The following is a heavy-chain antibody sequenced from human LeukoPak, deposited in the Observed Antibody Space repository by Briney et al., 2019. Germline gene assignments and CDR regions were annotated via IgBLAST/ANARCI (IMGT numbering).Heavy chain of an antibody. CDR2: IYYSGST. CDR1: GGSISSGGYY. CDR3: ARVIRAASDAFDI. V-gene: IGHV4-31*03. D-gene: IGHD2-15*01. J-gene: IGHJ3*02. Sequence: SQTLSLTCTVSGGSISSGGYYWSWIRQHPGKGLEWIGYIYYSGSTYYHPSLKSRFTISVDTSNNQFSLKLSSVTAADTAVYYCARVIRAASDAFDIWGQGTMVTVSS.